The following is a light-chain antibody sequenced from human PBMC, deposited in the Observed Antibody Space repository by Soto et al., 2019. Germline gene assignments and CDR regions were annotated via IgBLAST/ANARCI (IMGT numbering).Light chain of an antibody. J-gene: IGLJ2*01. CDR3: CSYAGSYVV. CDR2: EDD. Sequence: QSALTQPASVSGSPGQSITISCTGSSSDVGNYDLVSWFQHHPGKAPQLIFYEDDKRPSGVSSRFSGSKSGNTASLTISGLQAEDEADYYCCSYAGSYVVFGGGTKVTVL. CDR1: SSDVGNYDL. V-gene: IGLV2-23*01.